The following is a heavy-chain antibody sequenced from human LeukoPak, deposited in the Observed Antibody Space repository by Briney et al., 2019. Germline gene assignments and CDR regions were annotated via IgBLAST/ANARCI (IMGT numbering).Heavy chain of an antibody. Sequence: GRSLRLSCAASGFTFSSYAMHWVRQAPGKGLEWVAVISYDGSNKYYADSVKGRFIISRDNSKNTLYLQMNSLRAEDTAVYYCARDSIVGATWGQGTLVTVSS. V-gene: IGHV3-30-3*01. J-gene: IGHJ4*02. CDR3: ARDSIVGAT. D-gene: IGHD1-26*01. CDR2: ISYDGSNK. CDR1: GFTFSSYA.